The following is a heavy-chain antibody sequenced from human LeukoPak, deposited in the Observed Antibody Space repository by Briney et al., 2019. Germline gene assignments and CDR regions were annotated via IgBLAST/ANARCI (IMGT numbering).Heavy chain of an antibody. CDR2: IRNKANSYAT. CDR3: TTFDYGDYGGY. CDR1: GFTFSGSA. V-gene: IGHV3-73*01. Sequence: PGGSLRLSCAASGFTFSGSAMHWVRQASGKGLEWVGRIRNKANSYATAYAASVKGRFTISRDDSKNTAYLQMNSLKTEDTAVYYCTTFDYGDYGGYWGQGTLVTVSS. D-gene: IGHD4-17*01. J-gene: IGHJ4*02.